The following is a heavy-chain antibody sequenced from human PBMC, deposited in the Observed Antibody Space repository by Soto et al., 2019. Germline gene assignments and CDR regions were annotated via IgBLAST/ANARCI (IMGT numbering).Heavy chain of an antibody. Sequence: QVQLVQSGPEVKKPGSSVKVSCKTPGGTFRSDTITWVRQAPGQGLEWMGRIIPLLETTDYAQKFQGRVTITADKSTGRAYMEVSSLRAEDTAIYYCVRNSPIGSTFSGYDGVDYWGQGTLVTVSS. V-gene: IGHV1-69*08. D-gene: IGHD5-12*01. J-gene: IGHJ4*02. CDR3: VRNSPIGSTFSGYDGVDY. CDR1: GGTFRSDT. CDR2: IIPLLETT.